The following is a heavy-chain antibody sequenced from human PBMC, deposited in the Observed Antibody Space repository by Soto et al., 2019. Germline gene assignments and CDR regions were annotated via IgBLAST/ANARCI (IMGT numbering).Heavy chain of an antibody. CDR3: ARALPHYNCIDV. J-gene: IGHJ4*02. V-gene: IGHV1-2*04. Sequence: ASVKVSCKASGYTFTGYYMHWVRQAPGQGLEWMGWINPNSGGTNYAQKFQGWVTMTRDTSISTAYMELSRLRSDDTAVYYCARALPHYNCIDVWGQGTRVTVAS. CDR1: GYTFTGYY. D-gene: IGHD1-20*01. CDR2: INPNSGGT.